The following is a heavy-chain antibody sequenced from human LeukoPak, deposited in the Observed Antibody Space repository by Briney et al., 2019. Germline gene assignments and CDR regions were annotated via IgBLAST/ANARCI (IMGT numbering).Heavy chain of an antibody. CDR2: IKPDGTET. J-gene: IGHJ4*02. CDR1: GFTFRRYW. V-gene: IGHV3-7*01. D-gene: IGHD3-16*01. Sequence: PGGSLRLSCAASGFTFRRYWMGWVRQAPGMGLEWVAHIKPDGTETYFVDSVRGRFTISRDNAKNSLYLQVSSPRAEDTAVYYCARVGCTADTCYGYLIFDNWGQGTLVTVSS. CDR3: ARVGCTADTCYGYLIFDN.